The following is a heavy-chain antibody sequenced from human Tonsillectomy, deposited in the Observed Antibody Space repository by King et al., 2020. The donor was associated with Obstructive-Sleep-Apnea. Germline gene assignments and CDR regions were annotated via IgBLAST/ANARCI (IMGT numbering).Heavy chain of an antibody. Sequence: VQLVESGGGLVQPGGSLRLSCAASGFTFSSYAMSWVRQAPGKGLEWVSAISGSGGSTYYADSVKGRFTISRDNSKNTLYRQMNSLRAEDTAVYYCAKKGDTPYWLSYAPFDYWGQGTLVTVSS. CDR1: GFTFSSYA. CDR2: ISGSGGST. J-gene: IGHJ4*02. CDR3: AKKGDTPYWLSYAPFDY. V-gene: IGHV3-23*04. D-gene: IGHD3-9*01.